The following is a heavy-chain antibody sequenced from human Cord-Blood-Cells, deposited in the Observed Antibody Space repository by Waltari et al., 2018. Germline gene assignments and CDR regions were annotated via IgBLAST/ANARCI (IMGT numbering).Heavy chain of an antibody. V-gene: IGHV4-34*01. CDR3: ARGAAAGNFDY. Sequence: QVQLQQWGAGLLKPSETLSLTCAVYGGSFSGYYWSWIRQPPGKGLEWIGEINHSGSTNDTPSLKSRVTISVDTSKNQFSRKLSSVTAADTAVYYCARGAAAGNFDYWGQGTLVTVSS. D-gene: IGHD6-13*01. CDR2: INHSGST. J-gene: IGHJ4*02. CDR1: GGSFSGYY.